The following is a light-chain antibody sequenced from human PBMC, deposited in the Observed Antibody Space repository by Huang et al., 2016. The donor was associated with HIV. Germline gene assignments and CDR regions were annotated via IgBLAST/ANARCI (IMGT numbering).Light chain of an antibody. J-gene: IGKJ4*01. V-gene: IGKV2D-29*02. CDR3: MQRTQRPLT. Sequence: DIVMTQTPLSLSVTPGQPASISCKSSQSLLHSDGETYLYWYLHKPGQSPQLLSYEVSNRFSGVTDRFSGSGSGTDFTLRISRVEAEDVGVYYCMQRTQRPLTFGGGTKVEIK. CDR1: QSLLHSDGETY. CDR2: EVS.